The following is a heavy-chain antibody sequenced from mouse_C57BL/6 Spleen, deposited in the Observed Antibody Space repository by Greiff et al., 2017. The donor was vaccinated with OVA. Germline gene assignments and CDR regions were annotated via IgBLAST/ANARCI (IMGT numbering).Heavy chain of an antibody. V-gene: IGHV5-17*01. J-gene: IGHJ3*01. D-gene: IGHD2-5*01. Sequence: EVHLVESGGGLVKPGGSLKLSCAASGFTFSDYGMHWVRQAPEKGLEWVAYISSGSSTIYYADTVKGRFTISRDNAKNTLFLQMTSLRSEDTAMYYCARDYSKAWFAYWGQGTLVTVSA. CDR3: ARDYSKAWFAY. CDR1: GFTFSDYG. CDR2: ISSGSSTI.